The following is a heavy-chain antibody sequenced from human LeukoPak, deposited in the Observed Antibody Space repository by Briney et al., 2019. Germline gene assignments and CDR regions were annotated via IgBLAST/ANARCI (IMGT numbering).Heavy chain of an antibody. J-gene: IGHJ5*02. Sequence: GGSLRLSCAASGFTFSSYGMHWVRQAPGKGLEWVAVISYDGSNKYYADSVKGRFTISRDNSKNTLYLQMNSLRAEDTAVYYCAKARLVVVVPAAIGWFDPWGQGTLVTVSS. D-gene: IGHD2-2*01. CDR2: ISYDGSNK. CDR3: AKARLVVVVPAAIGWFDP. V-gene: IGHV3-30*18. CDR1: GFTFSSYG.